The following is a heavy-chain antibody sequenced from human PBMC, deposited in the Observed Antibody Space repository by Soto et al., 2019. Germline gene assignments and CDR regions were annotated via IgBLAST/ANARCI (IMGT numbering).Heavy chain of an antibody. J-gene: IGHJ6*02. CDR3: TTDLEWLAYYYYYYGIDV. V-gene: IGHV4-59*12. Sequence: SETLSLTCTVSGGSISSYYGSWIRQPPGKGLEWIGYIYYSGTTNYNPSLKSRVTISLDMSKNQFSLKLSSVTAADTAVYYCTTDLEWLAYYYYYYGIDVWGQGTTVTVSS. CDR2: IYYSGTT. CDR1: GGSISSYY. D-gene: IGHD6-19*01.